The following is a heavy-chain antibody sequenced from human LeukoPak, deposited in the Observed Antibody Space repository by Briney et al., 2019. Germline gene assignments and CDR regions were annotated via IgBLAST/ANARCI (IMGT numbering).Heavy chain of an antibody. Sequence: PSETLSLTCTVSGGSISSYYWNWIRQPPGKGLEYIGNINYSGSTNYDPSLKSRVTISVDTSKNQFSLKLSSVTAADTAVYYCARLIDYYYGMDVWGRGATVTVSS. CDR1: GGSISSYY. CDR3: ARLIDYYYGMDV. J-gene: IGHJ6*02. V-gene: IGHV4-59*08. CDR2: INYSGST.